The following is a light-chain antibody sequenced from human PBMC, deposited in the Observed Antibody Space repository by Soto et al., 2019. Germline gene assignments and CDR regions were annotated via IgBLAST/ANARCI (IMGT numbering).Light chain of an antibody. CDR3: NSYTTSSTYV. V-gene: IGLV2-14*01. CDR2: EVS. J-gene: IGLJ1*01. CDR1: SSDVGGSTH. Sequence: QSALTQPASVSGSPGQSIAISCTGTSSDVGGSTHVSWYQHHPGEAPKLMIYEVSNRPSGVSDRFSGSKSGNTASLTISGLQAEDDADYYCNSYTTSSTYVFGTGTKLTVL.